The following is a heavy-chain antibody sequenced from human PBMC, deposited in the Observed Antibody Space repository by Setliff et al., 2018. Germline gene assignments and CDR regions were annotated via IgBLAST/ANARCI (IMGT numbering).Heavy chain of an antibody. CDR2: MYYSGST. J-gene: IGHJ5*02. Sequence: PSETLSLTCTVSGGSISSYYWSWIRQPPGKGLEWIGYMYYSGSTNYNPSFKSRVTISVDTSKNQFSLKLSSVSAADTAVYYCAGGALGSRWYVRPWFDPWGQGTLVTVSS. CDR3: AGGALGSRWYVRPWFDP. D-gene: IGHD6-13*01. V-gene: IGHV4-59*12. CDR1: GGSISSYY.